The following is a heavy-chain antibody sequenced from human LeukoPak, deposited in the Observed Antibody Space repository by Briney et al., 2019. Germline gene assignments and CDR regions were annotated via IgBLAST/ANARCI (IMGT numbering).Heavy chain of an antibody. D-gene: IGHD1-26*01. J-gene: IGHJ4*02. CDR2: IIPIFGTA. CDR1: GGTFSSYA. Sequence: EASVKASCKASGGTFSSYAISWVRQAPGQGLEWMGGIIPIFGTANYAQKFQGRVTITADESTSTAYMELSSLRSEDTAVYYCARDGYSGSLLFDYWGQGTLVTVSS. CDR3: ARDGYSGSLLFDY. V-gene: IGHV1-69*13.